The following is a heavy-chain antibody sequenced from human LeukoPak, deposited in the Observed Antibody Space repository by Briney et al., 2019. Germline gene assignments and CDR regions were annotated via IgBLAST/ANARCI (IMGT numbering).Heavy chain of an antibody. Sequence: RASVKVSCKASGGTFSSYAISWVRQAPGQGLEWMGRIIPILGIANYAQKFQGRVTITADKSTSTAYMELSSLRSEDTAVYYCASYYYGSGSYHDYWGQGTLVTVSS. D-gene: IGHD3-10*01. J-gene: IGHJ4*02. CDR2: IIPILGIA. CDR1: GGTFSSYA. CDR3: ASYYYGSGSYHDY. V-gene: IGHV1-69*04.